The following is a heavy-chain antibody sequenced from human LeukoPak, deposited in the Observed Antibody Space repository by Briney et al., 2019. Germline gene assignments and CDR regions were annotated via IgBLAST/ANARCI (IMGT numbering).Heavy chain of an antibody. CDR2: TYYSGST. D-gene: IGHD1-26*01. J-gene: IGHJ4*02. CDR3: ASAGSYSVDY. V-gene: IGHV4-39*01. CDR1: GGSISSSSYY. Sequence: SETLPLTCTVSGGSISSSSYYWGWIRQPPGKGLEWIGSTYYSGSTYYNPSLESRVTISVDTSKNQFSLKLSSVTAADTAVYYCASAGSYSVDYWGQGTLVTVSP.